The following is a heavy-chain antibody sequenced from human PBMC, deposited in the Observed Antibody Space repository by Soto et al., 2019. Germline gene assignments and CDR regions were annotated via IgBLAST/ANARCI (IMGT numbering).Heavy chain of an antibody. CDR2: INAGNGNT. D-gene: IGHD4-17*01. CDR1: GYTFTNYA. V-gene: IGHV1-3*01. CDR3: ASESYGGEFDY. Sequence: ASMKVSCKASGYTFTNYAMHLVRQAPGQRLEWMGWINAGNGNTKYSQKFQGRVTITRDTSASTAYMEPSSLRSEDTAVYYCASESYGGEFDYWGQGTLVTVSS. J-gene: IGHJ4*02.